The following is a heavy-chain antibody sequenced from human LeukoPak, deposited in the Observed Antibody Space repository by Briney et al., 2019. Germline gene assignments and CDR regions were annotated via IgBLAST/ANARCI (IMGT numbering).Heavy chain of an antibody. D-gene: IGHD2-21*02. CDR2: ISGSGGST. Sequence: PGGSLRLSCAASGFTFSSYAMSWVRQAPGKGLEWVSAISGSGGSTYYADSVKGQFTISRENSNNTLYLQMNSLRAEDTAVYYCAKDPHVVVTSSGDYWGQGTLVTVSS. CDR3: AKDPHVVVTSSGDY. V-gene: IGHV3-23*01. J-gene: IGHJ4*02. CDR1: GFTFSSYA.